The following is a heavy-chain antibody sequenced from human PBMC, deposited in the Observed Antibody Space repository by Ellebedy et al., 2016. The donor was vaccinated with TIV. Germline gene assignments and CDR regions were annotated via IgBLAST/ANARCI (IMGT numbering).Heavy chain of an antibody. V-gene: IGHV2-26*01. D-gene: IGHD3-3*01. CDR3: ARIDFWSGYYYHLPDY. CDR1: GFSLSNARMG. CDR2: IFSNDEK. J-gene: IGHJ4*02. Sequence: SGPTLVKPTETLTLTCTVSGFSLSNARMGVSWIRQPPEKALEWLAHIFSNDEKSYSTSLKSRLTISKDTSKSQVVLTMTNMDPVDTATYYCARIDFWSGYYYHLPDYWGQGTLVTVSS.